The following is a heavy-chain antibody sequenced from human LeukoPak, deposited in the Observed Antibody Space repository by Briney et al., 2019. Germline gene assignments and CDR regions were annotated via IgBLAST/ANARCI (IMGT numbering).Heavy chain of an antibody. CDR2: TYYRSKWYN. J-gene: IGHJ5*02. D-gene: IGHD6-13*01. CDR1: GDSRCGGSDG. V-gene: IGHV6-1*01. CDR3: ARDVVIAAAGTVPGWFDP. Sequence: SHAHSLPRAISGDSRCGGSDGWTWMRPSPSKSLEWLGRTYYRSKWYNDYAVSVKSRITINPDTSKNQFSLQLNSVTPEDTAVYYCARDVVIAAAGTVPGWFDPWGQGTLVTVSS.